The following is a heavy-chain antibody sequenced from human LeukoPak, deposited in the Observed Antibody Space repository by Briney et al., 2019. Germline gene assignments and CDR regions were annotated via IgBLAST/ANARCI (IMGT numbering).Heavy chain of an antibody. J-gene: IGHJ4*02. D-gene: IGHD2-2*01. Sequence: PGGSLRLSCAASGFTFSSYAMSWVRQAPGKGLEWVSAISGSGGSTYYADSVKGRFTISRDNSKNTLYLQMNSLRAEDTAVYYCAKDPQDIVVVPAAGYWGQGTLVTVSS. CDR2: ISGSGGST. V-gene: IGHV3-23*01. CDR3: AKDPQDIVVVPAAGY. CDR1: GFTFSSYA.